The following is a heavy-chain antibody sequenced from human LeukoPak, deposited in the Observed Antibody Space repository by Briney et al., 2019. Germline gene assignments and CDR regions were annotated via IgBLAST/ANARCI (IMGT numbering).Heavy chain of an antibody. CDR2: ISGSRGTT. V-gene: IGHV3-23*01. CDR3: AKGLSIVPRYFDY. Sequence: GGSLRLSCAASGFTFSSYAMTWVRQDPGKGLEWVSVISGSRGTTYYADSVKGRFTISRDNSKNTLYLQMNSLRAEDTAVYYCAKGLSIVPRYFDYWGQGILVTVSS. CDR1: GFTFSSYA. D-gene: IGHD2-2*01. J-gene: IGHJ4*02.